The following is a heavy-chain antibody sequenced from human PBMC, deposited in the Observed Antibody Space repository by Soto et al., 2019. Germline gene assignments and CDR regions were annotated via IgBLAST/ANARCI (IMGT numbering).Heavy chain of an antibody. CDR3: ARESEDLTSNFHY. CDR2: ISSTTNYI. J-gene: IGHJ4*02. V-gene: IGHV3-21*01. CDR1: GFTFSRYS. Sequence: PGGSLRLSCAASGFTFSRYSMNWVRQAPGKGLEWVSSISSTTNYIYYADSMKGRFTVSRDSAKNSVYLDMNSLSAEDTAVYYCARESEDLTSNFHYWGQGTLVTVS.